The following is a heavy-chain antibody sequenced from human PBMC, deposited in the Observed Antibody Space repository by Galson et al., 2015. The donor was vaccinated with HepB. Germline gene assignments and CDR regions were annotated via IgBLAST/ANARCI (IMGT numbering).Heavy chain of an antibody. D-gene: IGHD5-12*01. CDR3: ARHGSGEVATVYYFDY. CDR1: GGSISSGGYS. J-gene: IGHJ4*02. V-gene: IGHV4-30-2*01. CDR2: IYHSGST. Sequence: TLSLTCAVSGGSISSGGYSWSWIRQPPGKGLEWIGYIYHSGSTYYNPSLKSRVTISVDRSKNQFSLKLSSVTAADTAVYYCARHGSGEVATVYYFDYWGQGTLVTVSS.